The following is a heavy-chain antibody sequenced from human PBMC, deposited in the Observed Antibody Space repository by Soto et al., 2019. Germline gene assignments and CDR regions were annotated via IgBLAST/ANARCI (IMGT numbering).Heavy chain of an antibody. D-gene: IGHD3-10*01. J-gene: IGHJ4*02. Sequence: QVQLVESGGGVVQPGRSLRLSCAASGFTFSSYGMHWVRQAPGKGLEWVAVIWYDGSNKYYADSVKGRFTISRDNSKNTLYLQMNSLRAEDTAVYDCAREGIRGYYFDYWGQGTLVTVSS. CDR1: GFTFSSYG. V-gene: IGHV3-33*01. CDR3: AREGIRGYYFDY. CDR2: IWYDGSNK.